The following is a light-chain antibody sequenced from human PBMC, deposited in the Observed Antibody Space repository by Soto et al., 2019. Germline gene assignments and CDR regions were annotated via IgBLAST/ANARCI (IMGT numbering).Light chain of an antibody. Sequence: ETVMTQSPPTLSLSPGERATLSCRASQSVSSKLVWYQQKPGQAPRFLIYGASTRATGIPARFRGSGSGTEFTLTIDSLQSEDFAVYYCQQYDDWPPAFGGGTKVEIK. CDR2: GAS. CDR1: QSVSSK. J-gene: IGKJ4*01. V-gene: IGKV3-15*01. CDR3: QQYDDWPPA.